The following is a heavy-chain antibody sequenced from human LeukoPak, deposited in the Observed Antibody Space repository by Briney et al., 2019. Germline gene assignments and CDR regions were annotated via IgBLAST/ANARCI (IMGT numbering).Heavy chain of an antibody. CDR2: IYHRGGT. CDR1: GYSISSGYY. J-gene: IGHJ4*02. CDR3: ARDSGGYCSSTSCYPSFYFDY. V-gene: IGHV4-38-2*02. Sequence: SETLSLTCTVSGYSISSGYYWGWIRQPPGKGLEWIGSIYHRGGTYYNPSLKSRVTISVDTSKNQFSLKLSSVTAADTAVYYCARDSGGYCSSTSCYPSFYFDYWGQGTLVTVSS. D-gene: IGHD2-2*03.